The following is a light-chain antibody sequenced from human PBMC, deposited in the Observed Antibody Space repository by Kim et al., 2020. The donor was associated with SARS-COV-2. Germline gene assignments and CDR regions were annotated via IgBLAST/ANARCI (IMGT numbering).Light chain of an antibody. V-gene: IGKV1-33*01. CDR3: QQSDNLPLT. Sequence: SASVGDRVTITCQASQDIRKYLNWYQQKPRKAPKLLIYDVSNLEVGVPSRFSGSGSGTHFTFTISSLQPEDVATYYCQQSDNLPLTFGPGTKVEI. J-gene: IGKJ3*01. CDR1: QDIRKY. CDR2: DVS.